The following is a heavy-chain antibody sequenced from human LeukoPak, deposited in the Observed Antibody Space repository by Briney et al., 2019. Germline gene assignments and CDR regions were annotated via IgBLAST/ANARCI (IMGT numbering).Heavy chain of an antibody. CDR1: VGSISRGGYS. D-gene: IGHD4-23*01. J-gene: IGHJ5*02. CDR2: IYHSGSA. V-gene: IGHV4-30-2*01. CDR3: ARAMFAATVVGWFDP. Sequence: SQTLSVTCVVSVGSISRGGYSWSWIRQPPGRGLEWVGYIYHSGSAYYNPSLKSRVTISVDRSKNQFSLKLSSVTAADTAVYYCARAMFAATVVGWFDPRGQGTLVTVSP.